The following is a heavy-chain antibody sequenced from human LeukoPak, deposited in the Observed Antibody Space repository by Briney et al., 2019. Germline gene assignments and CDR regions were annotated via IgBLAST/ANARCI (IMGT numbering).Heavy chain of an antibody. CDR2: IYYSGST. V-gene: IGHV4-39*01. CDR3: ARSSGSYYKHSLPSEGRGRGLFDP. Sequence: SETLSLTCTVSGGSISSSSYYWGWIRQPPGKGLEWIGSIYYSGSTYYNPSLKSRVTISVDTSKNQFSLKLSSVTAADTAVYYCARSSGSYYKHSLPSEGRGRGLFDPWGQGTLVTVSS. D-gene: IGHD3-10*01. J-gene: IGHJ5*02. CDR1: GGSISSSSYY.